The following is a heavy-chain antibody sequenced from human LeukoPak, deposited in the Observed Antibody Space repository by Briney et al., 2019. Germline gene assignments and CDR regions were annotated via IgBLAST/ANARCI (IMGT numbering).Heavy chain of an antibody. V-gene: IGHV3-9*01. CDR1: GFTFDDYA. CDR3: AREVMGATRDYFDY. Sequence: GGSLRLSCAASGFTFDDYAMHWVRQAPGKGLEWVSGISWNSGSIGYADSVKGRFTISRDNAKNSLYLQMNSLRAEDTAVYYCAREVMGATRDYFDYWGQGTLVTVSS. J-gene: IGHJ4*02. D-gene: IGHD1-26*01. CDR2: ISWNSGSI.